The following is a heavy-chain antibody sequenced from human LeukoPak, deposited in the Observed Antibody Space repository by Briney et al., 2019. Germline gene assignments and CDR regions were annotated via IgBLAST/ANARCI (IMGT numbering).Heavy chain of an antibody. V-gene: IGHV3-30*02. D-gene: IGHD3-10*01. Sequence: GGSLRHSCVVSGFTFSSYGMHRVRQAPGKGLDGVAFIRFDGSNKYYADSVKGRFTISRDNSKNTLYLQMNSLRTEDTAVYWCAKDYYGSGSPLDSWGQGTLVTLSS. CDR3: AKDYYGSGSPLDS. J-gene: IGHJ4*02. CDR1: GFTFSSYG. CDR2: IRFDGSNK.